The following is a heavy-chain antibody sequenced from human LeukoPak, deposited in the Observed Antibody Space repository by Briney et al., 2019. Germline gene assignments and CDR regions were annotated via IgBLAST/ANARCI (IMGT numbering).Heavy chain of an antibody. CDR2: IHYSGST. CDR3: ARLGMFKLKRGYYYALDV. D-gene: IGHD3-10*02. CDR1: GDSISSSSSY. J-gene: IGHJ6*02. V-gene: IGHV4-39*01. Sequence: PSETLSLTCTVSGDSISSSSSYWGWIRQPPGEGLEYIGSIHYSGSTDYNPSLKSRVTISVDTSKNQFSLKLSSVTAADTAVYYCARLGMFKLKRGYYYALDVCGQGTTVTVSS.